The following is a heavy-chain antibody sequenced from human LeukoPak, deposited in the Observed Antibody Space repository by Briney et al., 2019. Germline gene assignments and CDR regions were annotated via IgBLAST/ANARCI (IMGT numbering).Heavy chain of an antibody. J-gene: IGHJ4*02. Sequence: GRSLRLSCAASGFTFSSYGMHWVRQAPGKGLEWVAVISYDGSNKYYADSVKGRFTISRDNSKNTLYLQMNSLRAEDTAVYYCAKDRGPTGTYYFDYWGQGTLVTVSS. CDR1: GFTFSSYG. CDR2: ISYDGSNK. V-gene: IGHV3-30*18. CDR3: AKDRGPTGTYYFDY. D-gene: IGHD1-1*01.